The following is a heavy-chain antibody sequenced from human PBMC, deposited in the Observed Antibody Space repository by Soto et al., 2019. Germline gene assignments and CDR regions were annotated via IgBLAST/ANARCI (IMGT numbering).Heavy chain of an antibody. V-gene: IGHV1-2*02. Sequence: QVQLVQSGAEVKKPGASVKVSCKASGYTFTGYYMHWVRQAPGQGLEWMGWINSNSGDTNYAQKFQGRVTMTRDTSISTAYMELSRLRSDDTAVYYCARNDYYDSIGYYQIRWFDPWGQGTLVTVSS. CDR2: INSNSGDT. D-gene: IGHD3-22*01. J-gene: IGHJ5*02. CDR3: ARNDYYDSIGYYQIRWFDP. CDR1: GYTFTGYY.